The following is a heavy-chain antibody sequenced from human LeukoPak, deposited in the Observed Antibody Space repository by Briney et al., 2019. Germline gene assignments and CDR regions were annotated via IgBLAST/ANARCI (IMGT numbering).Heavy chain of an antibody. V-gene: IGHV4-34*01. CDR2: INHSEST. CDR1: GGSFSGYY. Sequence: PSETLSLTCAVYGGSFSGYYWSWIRQPPGKGLEWIGEINHSESTNYDPSLKSRVTMSVDTSKNQFSLKLSSVTAADTAVYYCARVRYSDSSVLTRKRSYYFDYWGQGTLVTVSS. J-gene: IGHJ4*02. CDR3: ARVRYSDSSVLTRKRSYYFDY. D-gene: IGHD3-22*01.